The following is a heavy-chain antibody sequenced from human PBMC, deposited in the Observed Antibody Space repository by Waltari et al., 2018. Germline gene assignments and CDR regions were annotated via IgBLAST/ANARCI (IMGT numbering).Heavy chain of an antibody. CDR3: ARTTGARHDAFDI. D-gene: IGHD1-1*01. CDR2: IYTSGST. J-gene: IGHJ3*02. CDR1: DDSIASFY. V-gene: IGHV4-4*07. Sequence: QVQLQESGRRLVKTSETLSLTCSFSDDSIASFYWGWIRQTAGKGLEWLGHIYTSGSTDYNPSLRGRVSMSIDNSRNQFSLNLISVTTADTAIYYCARTTGARHDAFDIWGQGTLVTVSS.